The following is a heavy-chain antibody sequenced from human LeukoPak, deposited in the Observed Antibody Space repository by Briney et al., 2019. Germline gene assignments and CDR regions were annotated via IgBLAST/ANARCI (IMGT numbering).Heavy chain of an antibody. V-gene: IGHV4-4*09. CDR1: GGSISPYY. CDR2: IYSKGDT. CDR3: ARTYYYMDI. Sequence: SETLSLTCTVSGGSISPYYWTWIRQPPGKGLEWIGYIYSKGDTDYKPSLKSRVTISLDTSQNQFSLRLRSVTAADAAVYYCARTYYYMDIWGKGTTVTVSS. J-gene: IGHJ6*03.